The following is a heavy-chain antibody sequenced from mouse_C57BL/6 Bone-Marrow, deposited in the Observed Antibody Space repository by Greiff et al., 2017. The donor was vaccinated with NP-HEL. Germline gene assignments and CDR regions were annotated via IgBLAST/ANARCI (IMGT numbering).Heavy chain of an antibody. Sequence: EVKLVESGGGLVQPGGSLKLSCAASGFTFIDYYMYWVRQTPEKRLEWVAYISNGGGSTYYPDTVKGRFTISRDNAKNTLYLPMSRLKTEDTAMYYCARHMWEGYYDGWGQGTTLTVSS. V-gene: IGHV5-12*01. D-gene: IGHD4-1*01. CDR2: ISNGGGST. J-gene: IGHJ2*01. CDR3: ARHMWEGYYDG. CDR1: GFTFIDYY.